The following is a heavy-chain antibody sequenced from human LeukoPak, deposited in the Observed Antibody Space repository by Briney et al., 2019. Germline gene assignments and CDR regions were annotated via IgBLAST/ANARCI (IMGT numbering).Heavy chain of an antibody. Sequence: SETLSLTCTVSGGSNSGNYWSWIRQPPGKGLEWIGHSYYSGSTNYNPSLKSRVTMSVDTSKNQFSLRLSSVTAADTAVYYCARENYYGMDVWGQGTTVIVSS. CDR1: GGSNSGNY. CDR3: ARENYYGMDV. J-gene: IGHJ6*02. CDR2: SYYSGST. V-gene: IGHV4-59*01.